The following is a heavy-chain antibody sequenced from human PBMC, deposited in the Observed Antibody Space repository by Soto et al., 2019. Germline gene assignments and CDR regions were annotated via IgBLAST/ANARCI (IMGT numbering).Heavy chain of an antibody. CDR1: GFSFDDYS. J-gene: IGHJ1*01. CDR2: INWDGSNT. V-gene: IGHV3-43*01. D-gene: IGHD1-1*01. Sequence: XGSLRLSCAASGFSFDDYSMHWVRQSPGKGLEWVSLINWDGSNTYYADSVKGRFTISRDNSRNSVYLEMNSLRTEETAVYFCATVSLPPSTNDSPAPCGKSTLVTAS. CDR3: ATVSLPPSTNDSPAP.